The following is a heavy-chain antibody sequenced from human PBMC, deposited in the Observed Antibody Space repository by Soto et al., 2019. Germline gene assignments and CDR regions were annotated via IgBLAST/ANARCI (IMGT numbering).Heavy chain of an antibody. CDR1: GFPFSDYY. D-gene: IGHD5-12*01. J-gene: IGHJ4*02. Sequence: PGGSLRRSFEAAGFPFSDYYMSWISEAQGKGLEWVSYISSSGSTIYYADSVKGRFTISRENAKNSLXLQMNSRRTEDTTVYYCARDCYSGYHLEDWTQGRLVTVPS. CDR2: ISSSGSTI. V-gene: IGHV3-11*01. CDR3: ARDCYSGYHLED.